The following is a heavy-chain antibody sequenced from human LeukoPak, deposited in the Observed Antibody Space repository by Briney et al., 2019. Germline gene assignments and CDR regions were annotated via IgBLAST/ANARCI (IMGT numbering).Heavy chain of an antibody. D-gene: IGHD3-10*01. CDR2: IESKTDGGTT. CDR1: GLSFSDAW. Sequence: AGGSLRLSCAVSGLSFSDAWMSWVRQTQGKGLEWVGRIESKTDGGTTDYAALVKGRFTISRDDSTNTPYLQMNSLKSEDTAVYYCTTYGSGRKFDYWGQGVLVTVSS. CDR3: TTYGSGRKFDY. V-gene: IGHV3-15*04. J-gene: IGHJ4*02.